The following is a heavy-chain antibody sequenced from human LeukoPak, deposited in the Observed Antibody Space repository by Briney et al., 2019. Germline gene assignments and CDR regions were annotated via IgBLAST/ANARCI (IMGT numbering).Heavy chain of an antibody. CDR1: GGSFSGHY. J-gene: IGHJ4*02. CDR2: IHPSGST. CDR3: ARGGDAHKGGNY. V-gene: IGHV4-34*01. Sequence: PSETLSLTCAVYGGSFSGHYWSWTRQPPGKGLEWIGEIHPSGSTSCNPSLKSRVTISVDTSKNQLSLKLSSVTAADTAVYFCARGGDAHKGGNYWGQGTLVTVSS. D-gene: IGHD5-24*01.